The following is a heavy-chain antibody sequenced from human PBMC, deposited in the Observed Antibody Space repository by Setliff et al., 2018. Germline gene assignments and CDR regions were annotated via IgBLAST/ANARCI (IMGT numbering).Heavy chain of an antibody. CDR3: AREIRNMCYFDS. V-gene: IGHV1-2*02. J-gene: IGHJ4*01. CDR1: GYTFSAYY. Sequence: GASVKVSCKASGYTFSAYYIHWVRQAPGQGLEWMGWINPHSGGTNFPQTFQGRVTMTRDTSTTTAFMELSSLRSDDTAIYYCAREIRNMCYFDSWGRGTLVTVSS. D-gene: IGHD3-10*01. CDR2: INPHSGGT.